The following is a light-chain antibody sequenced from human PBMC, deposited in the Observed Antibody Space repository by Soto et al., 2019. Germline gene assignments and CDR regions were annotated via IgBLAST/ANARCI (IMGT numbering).Light chain of an antibody. CDR1: QSLRSS. CDR3: QQCRGSRM. V-gene: IGKV3-20*01. CDR2: GAS. Sequence: ETMMTQSPDTLSVSLGERATLSCRASQSLRSSLAWYQQKPGQAPRLLIHGASTRATGIPDRFSGTGSGTDVTLTISRLEPEEFAVDYCQQCRGSRMVGQGTKVDIK. J-gene: IGKJ1*01.